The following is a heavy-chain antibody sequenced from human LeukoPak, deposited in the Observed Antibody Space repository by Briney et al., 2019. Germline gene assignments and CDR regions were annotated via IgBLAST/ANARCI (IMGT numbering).Heavy chain of an antibody. CDR1: GFTFSSYE. Sequence: PGGSLRLSCAASGFTFSSYEMNWVRQAPGKGLEWVAFVLYDGSLKYYADSVRGRVTISRDNSKNTLYLQMNSLRAEDTAVYYCARRAGAYSHPYDYWGQGTLVTVSS. D-gene: IGHD4/OR15-4a*01. CDR3: ARRAGAYSHPYDY. V-gene: IGHV3-30*04. J-gene: IGHJ4*02. CDR2: VLYDGSLK.